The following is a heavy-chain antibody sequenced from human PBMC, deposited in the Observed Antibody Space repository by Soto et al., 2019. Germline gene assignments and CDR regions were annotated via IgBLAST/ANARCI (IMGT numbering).Heavy chain of an antibody. V-gene: IGHV4-39*01. CDR1: GGSISSNTYY. Sequence: PSETLSLTCAVSGGSISSNTYYWGWIRQPPGKGLEWIGSIYYSGTYYNPSLKSRVTISVDTSKNQFSLKLNSVTAADTAVYYCARVPGPWGQGTQVTVSS. J-gene: IGHJ5*02. CDR2: IYYSGT. CDR3: ARVPGP.